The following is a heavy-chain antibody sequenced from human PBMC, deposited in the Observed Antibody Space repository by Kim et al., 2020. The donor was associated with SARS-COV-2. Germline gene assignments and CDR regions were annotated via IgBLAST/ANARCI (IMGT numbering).Heavy chain of an antibody. J-gene: IGHJ4*02. CDR3: ARAPWDY. V-gene: IGHV3-30*04. CDR2: ISYDGSNK. Sequence: GGSLRLSCAASGFTFSSYAMHWVRQAPGKGLEWVAVISYDGSNKYYADSVKGRFTISRDNSKNTLYLQMNSLRAEDTAVYYCARAPWDYWGQGTLVTVSS. CDR1: GFTFSSYA.